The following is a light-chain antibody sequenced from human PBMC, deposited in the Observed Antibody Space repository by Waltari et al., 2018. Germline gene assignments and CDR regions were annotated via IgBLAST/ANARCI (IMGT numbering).Light chain of an antibody. CDR1: SGSIASNY. CDR3: QSYDSSNVV. CDR2: EDN. V-gene: IGLV6-57*02. Sequence: NFMLTQPHSVSESPGKTVTISCTGSSGSIASNYVQWYQQRPGSAPTTLIYEDNQRPSGVPDRFSGSIDSSSNSVSLTIAGLKTEDEADYYCQSYDSSNVVFGGGTKLTVL. J-gene: IGLJ2*01.